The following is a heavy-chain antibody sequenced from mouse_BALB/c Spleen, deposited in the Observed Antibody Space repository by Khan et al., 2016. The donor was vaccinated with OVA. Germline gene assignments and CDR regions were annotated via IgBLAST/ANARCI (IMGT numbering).Heavy chain of an antibody. CDR2: ISSDGDYT. J-gene: IGHJ3*01. CDR3: ARSPYGNFAY. V-gene: IGHV5-9-3*01. CDR1: GFTFSTYA. Sequence: VQLKQSGGGLVKPGGSLKLSCAASGFTFSTYAMSWVRQTPEKRLEWVATISSDGDYTYFPDNVTGRFTISRDNAKNTLCLQMTSLRSEDTAMYYCARSPYGNFAYWGQGTLVTVFA. D-gene: IGHD2-1*01.